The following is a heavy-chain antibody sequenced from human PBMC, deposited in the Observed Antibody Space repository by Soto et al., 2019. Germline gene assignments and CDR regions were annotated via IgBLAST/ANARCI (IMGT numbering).Heavy chain of an antibody. Sequence: SETLSLTRTVSGGSISSYYWSWIRQPPGKGLEWIGYIYYSGSTNYNPSLKSRVTISVDTSKNQFSLKLSSVTAADTAVYYCARDKQEGENWFDPWGQGTLVTV. D-gene: IGHD6-13*01. CDR2: IYYSGST. CDR3: ARDKQEGENWFDP. V-gene: IGHV4-59*01. CDR1: GGSISSYY. J-gene: IGHJ5*02.